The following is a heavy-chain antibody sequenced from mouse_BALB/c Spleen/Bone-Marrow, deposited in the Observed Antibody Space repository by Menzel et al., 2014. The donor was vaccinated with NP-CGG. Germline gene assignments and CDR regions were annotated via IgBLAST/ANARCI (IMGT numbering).Heavy chain of an antibody. Sequence: VQLQESGPELVKPGALVKISCKASGYTFTSYDINRVKQRPGQGLEWIGWIYPGDGSTKYNEKFKGKATLTADKSSSTAYMQLSSLTSENSAVYFCARSGDSSGYGFAYWGQGTLVTVSA. J-gene: IGHJ3*01. D-gene: IGHD3-2*01. CDR2: IYPGDGST. CDR3: ARSGDSSGYGFAY. V-gene: IGHV1S56*01. CDR1: GYTFTSYD.